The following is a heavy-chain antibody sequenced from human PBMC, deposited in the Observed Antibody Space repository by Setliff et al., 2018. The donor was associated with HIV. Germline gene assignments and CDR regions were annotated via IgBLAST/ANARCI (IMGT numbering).Heavy chain of an antibody. CDR2: IYYSGST. Sequence: LSLTCPVSGGSISSGDYYWSWIRQPPGKGLDWIGYIYYSGSTYYNPSLMSRVTIALDPSMNQFSLKLLSVTAADTPGYYCAAGLWFGEFSLWQYWHFDLWGRGTLGTV. CDR3: AAGLWFGEFSLWQYWHFDL. CDR1: GGSISSGDYY. J-gene: IGHJ2*01. D-gene: IGHD3-10*01. V-gene: IGHV4-30-4*08.